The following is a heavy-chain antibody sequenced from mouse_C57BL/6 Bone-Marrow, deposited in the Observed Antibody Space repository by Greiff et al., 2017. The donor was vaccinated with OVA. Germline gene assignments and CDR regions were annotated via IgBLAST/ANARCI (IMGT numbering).Heavy chain of an antibody. CDR1: GFNIKDDY. D-gene: IGHD3-2*02. J-gene: IGHJ4*01. Sequence: VQLKESGAELVRPGASVKLSCTASGFNIKDDYMHWVKQRPEQGLEWIGWIDPENGDTEYASKFQGKATITADTSSNTAYLQLSSLTSEDTAVYYCTTSSSGYGYYAMDYWGQGTSVTVSS. CDR3: TTSSSGYGYYAMDY. V-gene: IGHV14-4*01. CDR2: IDPENGDT.